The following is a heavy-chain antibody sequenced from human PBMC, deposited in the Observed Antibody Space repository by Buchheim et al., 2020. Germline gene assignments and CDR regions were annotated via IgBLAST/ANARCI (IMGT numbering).Heavy chain of an antibody. J-gene: IGHJ4*02. Sequence: EVQLLESGGGLAQPGGSLRLSCAASGFTFRSYAMNWVRQAPGKGLEWVSGISGSGGSTYYADSVKGRFTISRDNSQNRVDLQMNSLRVEDTALYYCVKDEGQWLEGVDYWGQGT. CDR1: GFTFRSYA. D-gene: IGHD6-19*01. CDR2: ISGSGGST. CDR3: VKDEGQWLEGVDY. V-gene: IGHV3-23*01.